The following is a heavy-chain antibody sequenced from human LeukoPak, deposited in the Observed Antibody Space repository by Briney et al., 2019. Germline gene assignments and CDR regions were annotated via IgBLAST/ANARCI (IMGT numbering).Heavy chain of an antibody. D-gene: IGHD1-26*01. V-gene: IGHV3-21*01. J-gene: IGHJ4*02. CDR3: ARDXGSXXXVIDY. Sequence: GGSLRLSCAASGFTFSSYSMNWVRQAPGKGLEWVSSISSSSSYIYYADSVKGRFTISRDNAKNSLYLQMNSLRAEDTAVYYCARDXGSXXXVIDYWGXGTLVTVS. CDR2: ISSSSSYI. CDR1: GFTFSSYS.